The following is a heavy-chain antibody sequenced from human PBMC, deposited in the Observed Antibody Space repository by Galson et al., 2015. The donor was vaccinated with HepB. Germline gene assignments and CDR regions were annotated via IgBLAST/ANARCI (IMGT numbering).Heavy chain of an antibody. V-gene: IGHV3-33*08. Sequence: SLRLSCAASGFTFASHGMHWFRQGPGKGLEWVAVIWYDGSNKYYADSVKGRFTISRDNSKNTLSLQMSSLRVEDTAVYYCARWEDDRRADLWGQGTLVTVSP. CDR2: IWYDGSNK. CDR3: ARWEDDRRADL. CDR1: GFTFASHG. D-gene: IGHD1-26*01. J-gene: IGHJ5*02.